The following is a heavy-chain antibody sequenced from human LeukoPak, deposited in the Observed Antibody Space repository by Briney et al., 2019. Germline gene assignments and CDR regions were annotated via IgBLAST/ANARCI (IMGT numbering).Heavy chain of an antibody. D-gene: IGHD6-19*01. V-gene: IGHV4-59*08. CDR3: ARVSSSGWYFFDY. J-gene: IGHJ4*02. Sequence: SETLSLTCTVSGGSISSYYWSWIRQPPGKGLEWIGYIHHSGTTNYSPSLKSRVTISVDTSKNRFSLRLSSLTAADTAVYYCARVSSSGWYFFDYWGQGTLVTVSS. CDR1: GGSISSYY. CDR2: IHHSGTT.